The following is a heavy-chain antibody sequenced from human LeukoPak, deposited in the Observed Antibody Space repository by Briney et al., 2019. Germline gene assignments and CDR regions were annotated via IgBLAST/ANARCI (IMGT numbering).Heavy chain of an antibody. D-gene: IGHD3-9*01. CDR3: ARRQYDILTGYYGFDY. CDR2: ITGGGGST. J-gene: IGHJ4*02. Sequence: GGSLRLSCAASGFTFNSYAMNWVRQAPGQGLEWVSAITGGGGSTYYADSVKGRFTISRDNSKNTLYLQMNSLRAEDTAVYYCARRQYDILTGYYGFDYWGQGTLVTVSS. CDR1: GFTFNSYA. V-gene: IGHV3-23*01.